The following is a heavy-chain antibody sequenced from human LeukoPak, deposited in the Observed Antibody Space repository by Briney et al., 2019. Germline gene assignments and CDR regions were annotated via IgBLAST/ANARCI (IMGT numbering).Heavy chain of an antibody. Sequence: SETLSLTCTVSGGSISSYYWSWIRQPAGKGLEWIGRIYTSGSTNCNPSLKSRVTISVDKSKNQFSLKLSSVTAADTAVYYCAREPGYSGSFDYWGQGTLVTVSS. CDR3: AREPGYSGSFDY. D-gene: IGHD3-9*01. CDR2: IYTSGST. J-gene: IGHJ4*02. V-gene: IGHV4-4*07. CDR1: GGSISSYY.